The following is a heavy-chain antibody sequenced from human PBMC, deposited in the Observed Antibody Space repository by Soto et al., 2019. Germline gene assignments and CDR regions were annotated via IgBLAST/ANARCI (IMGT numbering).Heavy chain of an antibody. J-gene: IGHJ5*02. Sequence: EVQLVESGGGLVKPGGSLRLSCAASGFTFSSYSMNWVRQAPGKGLEWVSSISSSSSYIYYADSVKGRFTISRDNAKNSLYLQMNSLRAEDTAVYYCARAPEVQQLVGVWWFDPWGQGTLVTVSS. D-gene: IGHD6-13*01. CDR1: GFTFSSYS. CDR2: ISSSSSYI. V-gene: IGHV3-21*01. CDR3: ARAPEVQQLVGVWWFDP.